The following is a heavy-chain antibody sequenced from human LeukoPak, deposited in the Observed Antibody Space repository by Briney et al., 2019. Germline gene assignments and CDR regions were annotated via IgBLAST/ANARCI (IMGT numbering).Heavy chain of an antibody. V-gene: IGHV4-34*01. J-gene: IGHJ4*02. Sequence: SETLSLTCAVYGGSFSGYYWSWIRQPPGKGLEWIGEINHSGSANYNPSLKSRVTISVDTSKNQFSLKLNSVTAADTAVYYCARAGDRIAAAGTFDYWGQGTLVTVSS. CDR2: INHSGSA. CDR1: GGSFSGYY. CDR3: ARAGDRIAAAGTFDY. D-gene: IGHD6-13*01.